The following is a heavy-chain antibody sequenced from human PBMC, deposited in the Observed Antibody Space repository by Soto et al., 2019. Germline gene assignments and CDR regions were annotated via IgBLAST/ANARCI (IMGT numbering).Heavy chain of an antibody. Sequence: QVQLQESGPGLVKPSQTLSLTCTVSGGSISSGGYYWSWIRQHPGKGLEWIGYIYYSGSTYYNPSLKSRVTISVDTSKNQFSLKLSSVTAADTAVYYCARAGWYSSSWEFAFDIWGQGTMVTVSS. CDR3: ARAGWYSSSWEFAFDI. CDR2: IYYSGST. CDR1: GGSISSGGYY. J-gene: IGHJ3*02. D-gene: IGHD6-13*01. V-gene: IGHV4-31*03.